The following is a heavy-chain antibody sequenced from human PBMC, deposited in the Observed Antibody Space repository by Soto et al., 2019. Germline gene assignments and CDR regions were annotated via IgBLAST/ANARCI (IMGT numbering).Heavy chain of an antibody. J-gene: IGHJ6*02. V-gene: IGHV1-69*01. Sequence: QVLLVQSGAEVKKPGSSVKVSCKASGGTFSSYAISWVRQAPGQGLEWMGGIIPIFGTANYAQKFQGRVTITADESTSTAYMELSSLRSEDTAVYYCARWNGADSYAMENYYYGMDVWGQGTTVTVSS. CDR1: GGTFSSYA. D-gene: IGHD5-18*01. CDR2: IIPIFGTA. CDR3: ARWNGADSYAMENYYYGMDV.